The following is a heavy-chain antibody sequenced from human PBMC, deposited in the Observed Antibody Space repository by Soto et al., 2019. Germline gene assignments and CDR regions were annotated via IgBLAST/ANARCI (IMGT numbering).Heavy chain of an antibody. J-gene: IGHJ6*02. Sequence: ASVKVSCKASGYTFTSYGISWVRQAPGQGLEWMGWINAYNGNTNYAQKLQGRVTMTTDTSTSTAYMELRSLRSDDTAVYYCARVSGFWSGYYDPDYGMDVWGQGTTVTVSS. CDR3: ARVSGFWSGYYDPDYGMDV. CDR2: INAYNGNT. V-gene: IGHV1-18*04. CDR1: GYTFTSYG. D-gene: IGHD3-3*01.